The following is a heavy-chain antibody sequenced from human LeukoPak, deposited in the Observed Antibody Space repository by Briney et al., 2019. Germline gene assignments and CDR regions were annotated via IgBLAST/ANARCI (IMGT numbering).Heavy chain of an antibody. J-gene: IGHJ3*02. V-gene: IGHV1-69*05. Sequence: ASVKVSCKASGGTFSSYAINWVRQAPGQGLEWMGGIIPIFGTANYAQKFQGRLTITTDESTSTAYMELSSLRSEDTAVYYCARAGDSGSYFDAFDIWGQGTMVTVSS. CDR2: IIPIFGTA. CDR3: ARAGDSGSYFDAFDI. CDR1: GGTFSSYA. D-gene: IGHD1-26*01.